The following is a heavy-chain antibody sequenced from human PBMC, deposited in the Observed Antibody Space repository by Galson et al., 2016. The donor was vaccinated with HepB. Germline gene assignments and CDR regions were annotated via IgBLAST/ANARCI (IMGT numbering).Heavy chain of an antibody. CDR2: IHHSGST. D-gene: IGHD3-10*01. V-gene: IGHV4-34*01. Sequence: SEPLSLTCAVYGGSFSGYNWTWIHQPPGKGLEWIGEIHHSGSTNYNTSLKSRVTTSLDTSKHQLYLSLRSVTAADTAVYYCARRRSGPVGGNYYKDVWCQGTTVTISS. CDR1: GGSFSGYN. J-gene: IGHJ6*02. CDR3: ARRRSGPVGGNYYKDV.